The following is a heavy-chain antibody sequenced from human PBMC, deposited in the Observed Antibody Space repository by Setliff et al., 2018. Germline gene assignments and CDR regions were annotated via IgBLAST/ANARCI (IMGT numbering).Heavy chain of an antibody. V-gene: IGHV1-18*01. D-gene: IGHD5-18*01. Sequence: ASVKVSCEASGYTFRNYAFAWVRQAPGQGLEWVGWISVYNGDTNYAQKFQGRVTLTTDTSTSTAYMELRSLTSDDSAFYYCARAPSVELVTIRTNSWFTYWGQGTLVTVSS. CDR3: ARAPSVELVTIRTNSWFTY. CDR1: GYTFRNYA. CDR2: ISVYNGDT. J-gene: IGHJ4*02.